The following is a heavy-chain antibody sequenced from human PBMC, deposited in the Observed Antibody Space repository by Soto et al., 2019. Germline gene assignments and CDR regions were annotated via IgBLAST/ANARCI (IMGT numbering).Heavy chain of an antibody. CDR2: INPNRGGT. CDR3: ARTEWFNYVWGSYRFDY. Sequence: ASVKVSCKAYGYTFTGYYMHWVRQAPGQGLEWMGWINPNRGGTNYAQKFQGRVTMTRDTSISTAYLELSRLRSDDTAVYCCARTEWFNYVWGSYRFDYWGQGTLVTVSS. J-gene: IGHJ4*02. V-gene: IGHV1-2*02. D-gene: IGHD3-16*02. CDR1: GYTFTGYY.